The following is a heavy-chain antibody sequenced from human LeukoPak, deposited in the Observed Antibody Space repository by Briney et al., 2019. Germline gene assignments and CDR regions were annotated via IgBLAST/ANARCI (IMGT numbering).Heavy chain of an antibody. D-gene: IGHD2-15*01. CDR1: GGSISSSSYY. CDR3: ARQRAYCSGGSCYFPSFDY. J-gene: IGHJ4*02. V-gene: IGHV4-39*01. CDR2: IYYSGST. Sequence: SETLSLTCTVSGGSISSSSYYWGWIRQPPGTGLEWIGSIYYSGSTYYNPSLKSRVTISVDTSKNQFSLKLSSVTAADTAVYYCARQRAYCSGGSCYFPSFDYWGQGTLVTVSS.